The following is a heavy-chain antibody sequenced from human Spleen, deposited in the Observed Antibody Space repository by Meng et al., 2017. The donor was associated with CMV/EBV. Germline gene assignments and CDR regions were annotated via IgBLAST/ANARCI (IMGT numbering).Heavy chain of an antibody. CDR2: INTYNGNT. CDR1: GYTFTDYY. Sequence: ASVKVSCKASGYTFTDYYIHWVRQAPGQGLQWMGWINTYNGNTNYAQNLQGRVTMSKDTSTRTAYMELRSLRSDDTAVYYCARSITIFQIDFWGQGTLVTVSS. CDR3: ARSITIFQIDF. J-gene: IGHJ4*02. V-gene: IGHV1-18*04. D-gene: IGHD3-3*01.